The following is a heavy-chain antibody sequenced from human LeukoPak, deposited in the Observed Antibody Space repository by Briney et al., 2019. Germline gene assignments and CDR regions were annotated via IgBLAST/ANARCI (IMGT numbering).Heavy chain of an antibody. D-gene: IGHD4-17*01. CDR2: IYYSGST. CDR3: ARDTRYGDYEDY. V-gene: IGHV4-39*07. J-gene: IGHJ4*02. Sequence: SETLSLTCTVSGGSISSSSYYWGWIRQPPGKGLEWIGSIYYSGSTYYNPSLKSRVTISVDTSKNQFSLKLSSVTAADTAVYYCARDTRYGDYEDYWGQGTLVTVSS. CDR1: GGSISSSSYY.